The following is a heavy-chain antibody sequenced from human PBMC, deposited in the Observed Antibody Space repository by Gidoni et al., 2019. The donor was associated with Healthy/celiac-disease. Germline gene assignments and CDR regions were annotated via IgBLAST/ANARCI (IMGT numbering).Heavy chain of an antibody. CDR1: GYTFTGYY. J-gene: IGHJ1*01. CDR3: ASAIAVAGIAEYFQH. Sequence: QVQLVQSGAEVKKPGASVKVSCKASGYTFTGYYMHWVRQAPGQGLEWMGWINPNRGGTNYAQKFQGRVTMTRDTSISTAYMELSRLRSDDTAVYYCASAIAVAGIAEYFQHWGQGTLVTVSS. CDR2: INPNRGGT. D-gene: IGHD6-19*01. V-gene: IGHV1-2*02.